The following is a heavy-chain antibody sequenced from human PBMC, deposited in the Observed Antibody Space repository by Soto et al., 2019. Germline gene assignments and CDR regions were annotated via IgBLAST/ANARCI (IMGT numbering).Heavy chain of an antibody. V-gene: IGHV4-34*01. Sequence: SETLSLTCVVYGGSFSDYYWSWIRQPPGKGLEWVGEIYHSGSTNYNPSLKSRVTISVDTSNNQFSLKLSSVTAADTAVYYCVRGARKRRIAIFGVVSNKSYYYYGMDLWGQGTTVTVSS. CDR3: VRGARKRRIAIFGVVSNKSYYYYGMDL. CDR1: GGSFSDYY. CDR2: IYHSGST. J-gene: IGHJ6*02. D-gene: IGHD3-3*01.